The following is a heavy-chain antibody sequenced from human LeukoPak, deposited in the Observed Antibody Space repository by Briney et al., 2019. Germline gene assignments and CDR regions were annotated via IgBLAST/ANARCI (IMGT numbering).Heavy chain of an antibody. CDR3: ARERGGDYPTRDFDY. V-gene: IGHV1-69*13. D-gene: IGHD2-21*02. CDR1: GGTSSSYA. J-gene: IGHJ4*02. CDR2: IIPIFGTA. Sequence: SVKVSCKASGGTSSSYAISWVRQAPGQGLEWVGGIIPIFGTANYAQKFQGRVTITADESTSTAYMELSSLRSEDTAVYYCARERGGDYPTRDFDYWGQGTLVTVSS.